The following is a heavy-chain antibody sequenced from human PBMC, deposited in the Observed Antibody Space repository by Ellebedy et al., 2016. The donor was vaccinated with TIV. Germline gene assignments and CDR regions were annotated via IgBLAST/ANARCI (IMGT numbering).Heavy chain of an antibody. D-gene: IGHD3-10*01. CDR2: ISSSGSII. Sequence: GESLKISCAVSGFTFSDYYISWIRQAPGKGLEWVSYISSSGSIINYADSVKGRFTISRDNAKNSQYLQMNSLRAEDTAVYYCVRDTYYYGSGTYYKGFDYWGQGTLVTVSS. CDR1: GFTFSDYY. V-gene: IGHV3-11*04. CDR3: VRDTYYYGSGTYYKGFDY. J-gene: IGHJ4*02.